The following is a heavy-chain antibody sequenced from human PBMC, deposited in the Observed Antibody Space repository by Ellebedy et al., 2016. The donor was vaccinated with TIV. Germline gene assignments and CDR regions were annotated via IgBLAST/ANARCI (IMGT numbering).Heavy chain of an antibody. CDR2: VYFTGTT. J-gene: IGHJ6*02. D-gene: IGHD2-2*01. CDR1: GGSISSRTRY. V-gene: IGHV4-39*01. CDR3: APARRDPLYYGVDV. Sequence: MPSETLSLTCTVSGGSISSRTRYWGWFRQTPETGLECIGTVYFTGTTYYNPSFSSRVTISADTSNNQFSLRLTSVTAADTAVYYCAPARRDPLYYGVDVWGRGTTVTVSS.